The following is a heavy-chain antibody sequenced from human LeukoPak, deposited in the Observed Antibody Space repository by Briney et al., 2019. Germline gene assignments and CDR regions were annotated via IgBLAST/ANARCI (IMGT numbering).Heavy chain of an antibody. J-gene: IGHJ4*02. CDR2: IYYSGST. D-gene: IGHD2-15*01. CDR3: ARGAADISGYYFDY. CDR1: GGSISSYY. V-gene: IGHV4-59*01. Sequence: SETLSLTCTVSGGSISSYYWSWIRQPPGKGLEWIGYIYYSGSTNYNPSLKSRVTISVDTSKNQFSLKLSSVTAADTAVYYCARGAADISGYYFDYWGQGTLVTVPS.